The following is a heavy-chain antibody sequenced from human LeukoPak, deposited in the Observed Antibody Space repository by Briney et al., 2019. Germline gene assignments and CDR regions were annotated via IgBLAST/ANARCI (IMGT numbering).Heavy chain of an antibody. Sequence: ASVKVSCKASGGTFSSYAISWVRQAPGQGLEWMGWVSAYNRNTNYAQKLQGRVTMTTDTATTTAYMELRSLRSDDAAVYYCARAGSGSSRFFDSWGQGTLVTVSS. CDR2: VSAYNRNT. D-gene: IGHD1-26*01. V-gene: IGHV1-18*01. J-gene: IGHJ4*02. CDR3: ARAGSGSSRFFDS. CDR1: GGTFSSYA.